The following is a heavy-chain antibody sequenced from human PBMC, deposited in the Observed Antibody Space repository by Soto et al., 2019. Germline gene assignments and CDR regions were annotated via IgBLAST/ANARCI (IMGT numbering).Heavy chain of an antibody. Sequence: SETLSLTCTVSGGSISSYYWSWIRQPPGKGLGWIGYIYYSGSTNYNPSLKSRVTISVDTSKNQFSLKLSSVTAADTAVYYCARVVYNWNYVDYWGQGTLVTVSS. V-gene: IGHV4-59*01. D-gene: IGHD1-1*01. J-gene: IGHJ4*02. CDR1: GGSISSYY. CDR3: ARVVYNWNYVDY. CDR2: IYYSGST.